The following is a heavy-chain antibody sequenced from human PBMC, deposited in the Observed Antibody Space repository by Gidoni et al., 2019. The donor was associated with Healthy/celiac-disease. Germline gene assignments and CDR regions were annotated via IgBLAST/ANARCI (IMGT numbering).Heavy chain of an antibody. CDR3: ARVKVGYSYGYFWDV. CDR2: ISSSGSTI. V-gene: IGHV3-48*03. CDR1: GFTFSSYE. D-gene: IGHD5-18*01. Sequence: EVQLVESGGGLVQPGGSLRLSCAASGFTFSSYEMNWVRQAPGKGLEWVSYISSSGSTIYYADSVKGRFTISRDNAKNSLYLQMNSLRAEDTAVYYCARVKVGYSYGYFWDVWGQGTTVTVSS. J-gene: IGHJ6*02.